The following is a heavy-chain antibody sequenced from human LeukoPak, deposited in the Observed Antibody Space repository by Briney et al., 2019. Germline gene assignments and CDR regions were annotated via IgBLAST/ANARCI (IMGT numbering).Heavy chain of an antibody. Sequence: SETLSLTCTVSGGSISTYYWTWIRQPAGKGLEWLGRIYTSGSTNYNPSLKSRVTISIDTSKNQFSLKLSSVTAADTAVYYCASRGNDSSNDYWGQGTLVTVSS. CDR2: IYTSGST. V-gene: IGHV4-4*07. CDR1: GGSISTYY. D-gene: IGHD3-22*01. CDR3: ASRGNDSSNDY. J-gene: IGHJ4*02.